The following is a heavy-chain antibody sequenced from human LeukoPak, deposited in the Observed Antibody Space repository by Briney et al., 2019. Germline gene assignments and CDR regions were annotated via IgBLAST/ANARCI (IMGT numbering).Heavy chain of an antibody. Sequence: GGSLRLSCAAFGFTFSSYAMHWVRQAPGKGLEWVAVISYDGSNKYYADSVKGRFTISRDNSKNTLYLQMNSLRAEDTAVYYCAREGAGNWFDPWGQGTLVTVSS. CDR3: AREGAGNWFDP. V-gene: IGHV3-30-3*01. CDR1: GFTFSSYA. J-gene: IGHJ5*02. D-gene: IGHD1-26*01. CDR2: ISYDGSNK.